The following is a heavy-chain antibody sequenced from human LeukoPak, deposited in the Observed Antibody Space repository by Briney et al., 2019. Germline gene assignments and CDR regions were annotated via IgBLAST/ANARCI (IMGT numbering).Heavy chain of an antibody. J-gene: IGHJ5*02. V-gene: IGHV3-74*01. Sequence: PRGSLRLSCAASGFTFSTYWMHWVRQDPRKGLVWVSRINSDGSIATYADSVKGRFTISRDNAKNTLYLQMNSLRAEDTAVYYCARDRGYSGYDHWGQGTLVTVS. CDR3: ARDRGYSGYDH. D-gene: IGHD5-12*01. CDR2: INSDGSIA. CDR1: GFTFSTYW.